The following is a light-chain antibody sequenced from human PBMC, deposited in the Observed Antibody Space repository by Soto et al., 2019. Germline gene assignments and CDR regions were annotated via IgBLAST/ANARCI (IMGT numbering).Light chain of an antibody. CDR2: GAS. J-gene: IGKJ2*01. CDR1: QSVSSSY. V-gene: IGKV3-20*01. Sequence: EIVLTQSPGTLSLSPGERATLSCRASQSVSSSYLAWYQQKPGQAPRLLIYGASSRATSIPDRFSGSGSGTDFTLTISRLEPEDFGVYFRKQYVSSPYTFGQGTKLEIK. CDR3: KQYVSSPYT.